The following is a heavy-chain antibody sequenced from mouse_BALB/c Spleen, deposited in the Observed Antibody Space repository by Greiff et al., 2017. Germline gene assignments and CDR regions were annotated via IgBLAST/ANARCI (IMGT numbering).Heavy chain of an antibody. CDR3: AREDYYGSSPDY. J-gene: IGHJ2*01. D-gene: IGHD1-1*01. V-gene: IGHV1-54*01. CDR2: INPGSGGT. Sequence: VQLVESGAELVRPGTSVKVSCKASGYAFTNYLIEWVKQRPGQGLEWIGVINPGSGGTNYNEKFKGKATLTADKSSSTAYMQLSSLTSDDSAVYFCAREDYYGSSPDYWGQGTTLTVSS. CDR1: GYAFTNYL.